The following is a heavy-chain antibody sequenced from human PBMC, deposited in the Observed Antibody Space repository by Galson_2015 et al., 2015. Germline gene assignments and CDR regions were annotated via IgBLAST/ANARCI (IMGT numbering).Heavy chain of an antibody. V-gene: IGHV1-46*01. D-gene: IGHD2-15*01. CDR2: INPSGGNT. Sequence: SVKVSCKASGNTFPDYYIHWLRQAPGQGLEWMGAINPSGGNTIYAQKFQGRVTMTRDTSTSVVYMQLSSQTSEDAAVYYCATRRPCSGCTCYGLDVWDQGTTVPVS. CDR1: GNTFPDYY. CDR3: ATRRPCSGCTCYGLDV. J-gene: IGHJ6*02.